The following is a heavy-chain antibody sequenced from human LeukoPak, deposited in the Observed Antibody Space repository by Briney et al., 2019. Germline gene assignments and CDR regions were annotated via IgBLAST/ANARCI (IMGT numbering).Heavy chain of an antibody. CDR1: GLTFSSYS. D-gene: IGHD3-3*01. Sequence: GGSLRLSCAASGLTFSSYSMNWVRQAPGKGLEWVSYISSSSSTIYYADSVKGRFTISRDNAKNSLYLQMNSLRAEDTAVYCCARGVRFLEWKRAAYFDYWGQGTLVTVSS. CDR3: ARGVRFLEWKRAAYFDY. CDR2: ISSSSSTI. J-gene: IGHJ4*02. V-gene: IGHV3-48*01.